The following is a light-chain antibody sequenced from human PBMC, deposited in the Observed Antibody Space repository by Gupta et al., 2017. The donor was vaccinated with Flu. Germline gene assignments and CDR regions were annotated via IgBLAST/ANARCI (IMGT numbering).Light chain of an antibody. CDR1: QAIRSD. V-gene: IGKV1-17*01. CDR3: LQYNTYPWT. J-gene: IGKJ1*01. CDR2: AAS. Sequence: PSSLSASVGDRVTITYRASQAIRSDLGWYQQRPGKAPKRLIYAASSLQNGVPSGFSGSGSGTEFTLTISSLQPEDFATYYCLQYNTYPWTFGQGTKVEIK.